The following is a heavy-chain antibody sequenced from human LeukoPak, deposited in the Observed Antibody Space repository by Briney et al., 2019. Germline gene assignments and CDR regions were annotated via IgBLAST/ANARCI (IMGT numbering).Heavy chain of an antibody. J-gene: IGHJ4*02. CDR3: AKLNDYGHYESDY. D-gene: IGHD4-17*01. CDR2: ITSSGGTT. CDR1: GFTFGSYA. V-gene: IGHV3-23*01. Sequence: GGSLRLSCAASGFTFGSYAMNWVRQAPGKGLEWVSAITSSGGTTYYADSVKGRFTSSRDNSKNTLYLQMNSLRVEDTAVYYCAKLNDYGHYESDYWGQGTLVTVSS.